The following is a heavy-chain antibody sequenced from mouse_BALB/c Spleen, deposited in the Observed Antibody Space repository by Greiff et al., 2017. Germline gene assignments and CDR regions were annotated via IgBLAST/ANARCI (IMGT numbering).Heavy chain of an antibody. D-gene: IGHD2-3*01. CDR3: ARDDDGYYYAMDY. CDR2: IWGDGST. CDR1: GFSLTGYG. J-gene: IGHJ4*01. V-gene: IGHV2-6-7*01. Sequence: VQRVESGPGLVAPSQSLSITCTVSGFSLTGYGVNWVRQPPGKGLEWLGMIWGDGSTDYNSALKSRLSISKDNSKSQVFLKMNSLQTDDTARYYCARDDDGYYYAMDYWGQGTSVTVSS.